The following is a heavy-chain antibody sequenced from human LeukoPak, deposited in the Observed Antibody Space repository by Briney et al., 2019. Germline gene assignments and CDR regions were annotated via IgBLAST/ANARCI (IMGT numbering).Heavy chain of an antibody. CDR1: GFTFSSYA. J-gene: IGHJ4*02. CDR2: ISGSGGRT. CDR3: AKELTTVTTFFDY. D-gene: IGHD4-17*01. Sequence: GGSLRLSCAASGFTFSSYAMSWVRQAPGKGLAWVSAISGSGGRTYYADSVKGRFTVSRDNSKNTLYLQINSLRAEDTAVYYCAKELTTVTTFFDYWGQGTLVTVSS. V-gene: IGHV3-23*01.